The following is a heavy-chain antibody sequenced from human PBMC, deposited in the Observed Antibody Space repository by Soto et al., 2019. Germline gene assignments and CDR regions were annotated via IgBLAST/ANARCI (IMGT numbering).Heavy chain of an antibody. D-gene: IGHD2-2*01. Sequence: QVQLVQSGAEVKKPGASVKVSCKASGYTFTSYGISWVRQAPGQGLEWMGWISAYNGNSNYAQKPQXXXTXXEDTSTSTAYMELRSPTSDATAEYYCAREAPPSLHWGQGTLVTVSS. CDR2: ISAYNGNS. CDR3: AREAPPSLH. CDR1: GYTFTSYG. J-gene: IGHJ4*02. V-gene: IGHV1-18*01.